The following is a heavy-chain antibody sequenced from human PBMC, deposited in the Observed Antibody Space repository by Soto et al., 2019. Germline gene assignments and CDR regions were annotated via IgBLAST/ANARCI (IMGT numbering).Heavy chain of an antibody. D-gene: IGHD2-15*01. J-gene: IGHJ5*02. CDR2: ISTYNGNT. CDR1: GYTFNGYS. Sequence: QVHLLQSGAEVKRPGASVKVSCKTSGYTFNGYSISWVRQAPGQGLEWMGWISTYNGNTNSAQRFQDRVTLTTDTSTRTAYMELTNLRFADTALYFCARVDKNRWWAFDDWGQGTLVTVSS. CDR3: ARVDKNRWWAFDD. V-gene: IGHV1-18*04.